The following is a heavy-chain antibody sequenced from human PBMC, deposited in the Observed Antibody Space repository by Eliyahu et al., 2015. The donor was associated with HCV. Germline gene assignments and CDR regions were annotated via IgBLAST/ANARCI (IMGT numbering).Heavy chain of an antibody. V-gene: IGHV3-48*01. Sequence: EVQLVESGGGLVQPGGSLRLSCAASGFTFXSYSMNWVRQAPGKRLEWVSYISSSSSTIYYADSVKGRFTISRDNAKNSLYLQMNSLRAEDTAVYYCARDLRVWGSYRSLDYWGQGTLVTVSS. CDR2: ISSSSSTI. J-gene: IGHJ4*02. CDR3: ARDLRVWGSYRSLDY. D-gene: IGHD3-16*02. CDR1: GFTFXSYS.